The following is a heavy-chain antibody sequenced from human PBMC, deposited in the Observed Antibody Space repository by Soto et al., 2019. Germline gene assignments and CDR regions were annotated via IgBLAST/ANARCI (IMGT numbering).Heavy chain of an antibody. CDR2: ISSSSSYI. Sequence: PVGPLRLSCAASGFTFSSYSMNWVRQAPGKGLEWVSSISSSSSYIYYADSVKGRFTISRDNAKNSLYLQMDSLRAEDTAVYYCARDSLGNEVWFNPYGMDVWGQGTTVTVSS. D-gene: IGHD3-10*01. J-gene: IGHJ6*02. V-gene: IGHV3-21*01. CDR3: ARDSLGNEVWFNPYGMDV. CDR1: GFTFSSYS.